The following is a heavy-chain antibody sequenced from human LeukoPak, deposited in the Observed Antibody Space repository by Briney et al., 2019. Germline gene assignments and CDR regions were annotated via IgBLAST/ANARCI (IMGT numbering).Heavy chain of an antibody. V-gene: IGHV3-23*01. Sequence: PGGSLRLSCAASGFTFSSYAMSWVRQAPGKGLEWISTISGSGGSTYYVDSVKGRFTISRDNSKNTVYLQMHSLTAEDTAVYYCASNPGTDRLIFWGQGTLVTVSS. CDR1: GFTFSSYA. J-gene: IGHJ4*02. CDR3: ASNPGTDRLIF. D-gene: IGHD2-8*02. CDR2: ISGSGGST.